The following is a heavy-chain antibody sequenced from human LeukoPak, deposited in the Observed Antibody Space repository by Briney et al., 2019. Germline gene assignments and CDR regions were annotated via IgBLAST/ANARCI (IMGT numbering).Heavy chain of an antibody. D-gene: IGHD6-13*01. CDR1: GGSFSGYY. CDR2: INHSGST. CDR3: ARGFSIAAAGTLPLGY. Sequence: SETLSLTCAVYGGSFSGYYWSWIRQPPGKGLEWIGEINHSGSTNYNPSLKSRVTISVDTSKNQFSLKLSSVTAADTAVYYCARGFSIAAAGTLPLGYWGQGTLVTVSS. V-gene: IGHV4-34*01. J-gene: IGHJ4*02.